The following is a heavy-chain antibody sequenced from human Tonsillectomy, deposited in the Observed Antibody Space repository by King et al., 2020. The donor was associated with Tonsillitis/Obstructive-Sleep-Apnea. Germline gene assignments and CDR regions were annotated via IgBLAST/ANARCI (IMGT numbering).Heavy chain of an antibody. J-gene: IGHJ4*02. V-gene: IGHV3-48*03. CDR3: AREENAYYFDY. CDR1: GFTFISYE. CDR2: ISSSGSTI. Sequence: QLVQSGGGLVQPGGSLRLSCAASGFTFISYEMNWVRQAPGKGLEWVSYISSSGSTIYYADSVKGRFTISRDNAKNSLYLQMNSLRAEDTAVYYCAREENAYYFDYWGQGTLVTVSS.